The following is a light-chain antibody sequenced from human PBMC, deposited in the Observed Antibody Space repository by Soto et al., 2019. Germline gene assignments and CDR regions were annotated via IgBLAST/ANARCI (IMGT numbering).Light chain of an antibody. Sequence: EIVLTQSPGTLSLSPGESATLSCRASQSVSSSYLAWYQQKPGQAPRLLIYGASSRATGIPDRFSGSGSGTDFTLTISRLEPEDFAVYYCKQYGSSPITFCQGTRLEIK. CDR2: GAS. V-gene: IGKV3-20*01. CDR3: KQYGSSPIT. CDR1: QSVSSSY. J-gene: IGKJ5*01.